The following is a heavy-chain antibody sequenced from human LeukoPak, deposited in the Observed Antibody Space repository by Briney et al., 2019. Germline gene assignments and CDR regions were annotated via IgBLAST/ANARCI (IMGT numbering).Heavy chain of an antibody. D-gene: IGHD4-17*01. V-gene: IGHV3-21*01. CDR1: GFTFTSYN. J-gene: IGHJ4*02. CDR2: ITSSSSYI. CDR3: AKTYGHFDD. Sequence: GGSLSLSCAASGFTFTSYNMNWLRQAPGKGLEWVSSITSSSSYIYYADSVKGRFTISRDNAKNSLYLQMTSLRVEDTAVYYCAKTYGHFDDSGQGTLVTVSS.